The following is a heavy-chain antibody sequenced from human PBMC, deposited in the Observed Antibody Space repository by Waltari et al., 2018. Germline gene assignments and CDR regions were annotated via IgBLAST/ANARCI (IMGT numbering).Heavy chain of an antibody. V-gene: IGHV3-7*01. Sequence: EVQLVQSGVGLVRPGWSLRLSCPASGYTFSSHSMSCVRKAPGNGLEWLANIKQDGSVKYYGDSVKGRFTISRDNAKNSLYLQMNSLRAEDTAVYYCARAGNYYDSRPGGWGQGTLVTVSS. J-gene: IGHJ4*02. CDR3: ARAGNYYDSRPGG. CDR2: IKQDGSVK. CDR1: GYTFSSHS. D-gene: IGHD3-22*01.